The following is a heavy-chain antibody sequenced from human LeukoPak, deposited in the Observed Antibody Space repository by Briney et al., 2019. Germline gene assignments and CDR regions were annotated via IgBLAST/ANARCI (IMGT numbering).Heavy chain of an antibody. CDR3: ATDRGGGSCFST. D-gene: IGHD2-15*01. J-gene: IGHJ4*02. Sequence: GGSLRLSCAASGFTFSSYWMHWVRQAPGKGLVWVSRVNTDGRDTIYADSVKGRFTISRDNAKNTLHLQMNSLRAEDTAVYFCATDRGGGSCFSTRGQGTLVTASS. V-gene: IGHV3-74*01. CDR1: GFTFSSYW. CDR2: VNTDGRDT.